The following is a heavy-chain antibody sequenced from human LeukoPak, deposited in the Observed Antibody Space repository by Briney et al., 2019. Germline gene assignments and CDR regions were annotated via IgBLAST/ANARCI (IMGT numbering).Heavy chain of an antibody. Sequence: GESLNISCKGSAYSFTSYWIGWVRQMPAKGLEWMGIIYPGDSDTRYSPSFQGQVTISADKSISTAYLQWSSLKASDTAMYYCARQWSGSGTRGFFDYWGQGTLVTVSS. CDR2: IYPGDSDT. CDR1: AYSFTSYW. CDR3: ARQWSGSGTRGFFDY. D-gene: IGHD3-10*01. J-gene: IGHJ4*02. V-gene: IGHV5-51*01.